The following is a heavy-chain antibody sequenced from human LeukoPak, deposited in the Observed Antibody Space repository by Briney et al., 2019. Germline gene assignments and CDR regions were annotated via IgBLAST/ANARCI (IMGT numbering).Heavy chain of an antibody. CDR2: IYSGGGT. J-gene: IGHJ4*02. CDR3: ARDPPGIAAAGTGG. Sequence: GGSLRLSCAASGITVSNNYMSWVRKAPGKGLEWVSVIYSGGGTNYADSVKGRFTISRDNSKNTLYLQMNSLRAEDTAVYYCARDPPGIAAAGTGGWGQGTLVTVSS. D-gene: IGHD6-13*01. V-gene: IGHV3-66*01. CDR1: GITVSNNY.